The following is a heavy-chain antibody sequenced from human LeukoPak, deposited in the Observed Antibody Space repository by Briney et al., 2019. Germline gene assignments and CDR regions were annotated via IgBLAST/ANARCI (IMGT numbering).Heavy chain of an antibody. J-gene: IGHJ4*02. CDR3: AKVGGLDYYDSSGYSSYFDY. CDR2: ITGNSGRI. V-gene: IGHV3-9*01. CDR1: GFTFGSNW. D-gene: IGHD3-22*01. Sequence: GGSLRLSCAASGFTFGSNWMHWVRQAPGKGLEWVSGITGNSGRIAYADSVKGRFTISRDNAKNSLYLQMNSLSAEDTALYYCAKVGGLDYYDSSGYSSYFDYWGQGTLVTVSS.